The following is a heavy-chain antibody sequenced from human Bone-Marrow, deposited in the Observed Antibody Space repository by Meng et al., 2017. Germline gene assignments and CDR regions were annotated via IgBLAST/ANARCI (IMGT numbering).Heavy chain of an antibody. D-gene: IGHD3-3*01. J-gene: IGHJ4*02. CDR2: INHSGST. CDR1: GGYCSGYY. V-gene: IGHV4-34*01. Sequence: QVGQQQGGAGLLKPSAPLALTCAGYGGYCSGYYWGWIRQPPGKGLECMGEINHSGSTNYNPSLKSRVTISVDTSKNQFSLKLSSVTAADTAVYYCARGRVFRRTIFGVVIFDYWGQGTLVTVSS. CDR3: ARGRVFRRTIFGVVIFDY.